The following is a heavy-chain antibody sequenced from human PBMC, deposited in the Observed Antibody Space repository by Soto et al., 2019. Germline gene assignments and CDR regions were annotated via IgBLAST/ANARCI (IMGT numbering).Heavy chain of an antibody. Sequence: EVQLVQSAAEVRKPGESLKISCKGSGYSFSDYYIGWVRQISGKGLEWMGIIYPEDSDTKYGPSFQGQVTISADRSLNTAYRQWSSLKASYSAMYYCAGLATFHVSWSCAFYLYFDLWGRGTRVTVSS. J-gene: IGHJ2*01. D-gene: IGHD3-16*01. CDR1: GYSFSDYY. CDR3: AGLATFHVSWSCAFYLYFDL. CDR2: IYPEDSDT. V-gene: IGHV5-51*01.